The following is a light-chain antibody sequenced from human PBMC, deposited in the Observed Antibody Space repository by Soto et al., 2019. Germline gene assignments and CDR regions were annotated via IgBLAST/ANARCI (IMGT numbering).Light chain of an antibody. Sequence: DIQMTQSPSSLSASLVYRFTITCQASQDITLYLNWYQHRAGKAPNLLIHDVSTLETGVPARFSGRGSGTIFTLTIINLQPEDVATYYCQQYDSRPNTFGQGTMV. J-gene: IGKJ2*01. V-gene: IGKV1-33*01. CDR1: QDITLY. CDR2: DVS. CDR3: QQYDSRPNT.